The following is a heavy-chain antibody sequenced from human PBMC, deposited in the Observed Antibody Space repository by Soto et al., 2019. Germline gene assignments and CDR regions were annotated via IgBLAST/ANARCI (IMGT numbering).Heavy chain of an antibody. CDR1: GYTFTSYG. CDR2: ISAHNGNT. J-gene: IGHJ4*02. V-gene: IGHV1-18*01. CDR3: ARGRFGDY. Sequence: QVHLAQSEAEVKKPGASVKVSCKASGYTFTSYGITWVRQAPGQGLEWMGWISAHNGNTDYAQKLQGRVIVTRDTSTSTAYRELRSLISDDTAVYYCARGRFGDYWGQGALVTVSS. D-gene: IGHD3-10*01.